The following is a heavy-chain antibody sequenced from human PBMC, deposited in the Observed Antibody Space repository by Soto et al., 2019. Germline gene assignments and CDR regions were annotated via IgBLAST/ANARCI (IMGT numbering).Heavy chain of an antibody. CDR1: GFTFSRYD. V-gene: IGHV3-13*04. Sequence: GGSLRLSCETSGFTFSRYDFHWVRQASGQGLEWVSGIGAGADTYYSDSVKGRFTISRDNAKNSLYLQMNSLRAEDTAVYYCARDPTFYSSGWYSLFWDYWGQGTLVTVSS. D-gene: IGHD6-19*01. J-gene: IGHJ4*02. CDR3: ARDPTFYSSGWYSLFWDY. CDR2: IGAGADT.